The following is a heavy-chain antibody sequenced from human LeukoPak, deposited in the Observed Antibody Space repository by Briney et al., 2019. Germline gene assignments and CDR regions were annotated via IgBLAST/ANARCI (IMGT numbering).Heavy chain of an antibody. CDR3: ARHPNLYYYDSSGYSPLADY. CDR2: IYPGDSDT. J-gene: IGHJ4*02. D-gene: IGHD3-22*01. CDR1: GYSFTSYW. V-gene: IGHV5-51*01. Sequence: GESLKISCKGSGYSFTSYWIGWVRQMPGKGLEWMGIIYPGDSDTRYSPSFQGQVTISADKSISTAHLQWSSLKASDTAMYYCARHPNLYYYDSSGYSPLADYWGQGTLVTVSS.